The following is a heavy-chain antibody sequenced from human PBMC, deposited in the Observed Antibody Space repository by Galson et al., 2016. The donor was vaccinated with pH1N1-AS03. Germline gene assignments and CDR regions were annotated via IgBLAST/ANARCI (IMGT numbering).Heavy chain of an antibody. Sequence: CAISGDSVLSDSAAWNWVRQSPSRGLEWLGRTYLRSTWYHDYAESMKSRIIINADTSKNQFTLQLNSVTPEDAAVYYCVRDIYGESLGEWGQGTLVTVSS. CDR2: TYLRSTWYH. D-gene: IGHD4-17*01. CDR3: VRDIYGESLGE. J-gene: IGHJ4*02. CDR1: GDSVLSDSAA. V-gene: IGHV6-1*01.